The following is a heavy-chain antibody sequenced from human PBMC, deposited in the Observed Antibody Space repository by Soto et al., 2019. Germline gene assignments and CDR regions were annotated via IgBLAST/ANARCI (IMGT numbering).Heavy chain of an antibody. Sequence: QLQLQESGSGLVKPSQTLSLTCAVSGGSITSGGYSWSWILQPTGEGLEWIGYVYHGGNPYYNPSIESIVTISLTTSKNQYSMKLGSVTAADTDVYYCSRLALGPRIFDYWGQGTLVTVSS. CDR2: VYHGGNP. V-gene: IGHV4-30-2*01. CDR1: GGSITSGGYS. CDR3: SRLALGPRIFDY. J-gene: IGHJ4*02. D-gene: IGHD3-16*01.